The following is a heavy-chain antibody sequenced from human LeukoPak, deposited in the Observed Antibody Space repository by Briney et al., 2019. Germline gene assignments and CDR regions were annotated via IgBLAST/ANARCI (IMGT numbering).Heavy chain of an antibody. CDR1: GYTFTSYD. CDR2: MNPNSGNT. J-gene: IGHJ4*02. Sequence: GASVKVSCKASGYTFTSYDINWVRQATGQGLEWMGWMNPNSGNTGYAQKFQGRVTMTRDTSISTAYMELSRLRSDDTAVYYCATAIVGATYDYWGQGTLVTVSS. V-gene: IGHV1-8*01. CDR3: ATAIVGATYDY. D-gene: IGHD1-26*01.